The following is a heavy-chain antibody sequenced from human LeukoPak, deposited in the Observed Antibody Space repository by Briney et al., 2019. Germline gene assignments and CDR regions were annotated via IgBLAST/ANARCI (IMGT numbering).Heavy chain of an antibody. CDR3: ALLAVASDFDY. CDR1: GLSFSSYW. CDR2: IGSSGRTR. D-gene: IGHD6-19*01. Sequence: GGSLRLSCAASGLSFSSYWMTWVRQAPGKGLEWVSNIGSSGRTRYYADSVKGRFSISRDNAKNSLYLQMNSLRVEDTGVYYCALLAVASDFDYWGQGALVTVSS. J-gene: IGHJ4*02. V-gene: IGHV3-48*04.